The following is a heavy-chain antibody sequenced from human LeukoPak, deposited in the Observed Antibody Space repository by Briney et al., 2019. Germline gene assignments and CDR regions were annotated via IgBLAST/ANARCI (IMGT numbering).Heavy chain of an antibody. CDR2: IYYSGST. CDR1: GGSISSGGYY. V-gene: IGHV4-31*03. J-gene: IGHJ4*02. D-gene: IGHD1-7*01. CDR3: ARGNWSYGTH. Sequence: PSETLSLTCTVSGGSISSGGYYWSWIRQHPGKGLEWIGYIYYSGSTYYNPSLKSRVTISVDTSKNQFSLKLSSVTAADTAVYYCARGNWSYGTHWGQGTLVTVSS.